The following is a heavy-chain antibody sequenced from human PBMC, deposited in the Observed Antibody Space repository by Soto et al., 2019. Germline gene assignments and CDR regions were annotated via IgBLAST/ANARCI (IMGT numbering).Heavy chain of an antibody. J-gene: IGHJ4*02. Sequence: SLRLSCAASGFTFSSYAMSWVRQAPGKGLEWVSAISGSGGSTYYADSVKGRFTISRDNSKNTLYLQMNSLRAEDTAVYYCAKDRTRFGTAMVSSTPFDYWGQGTLVTVSS. CDR3: AKDRTRFGTAMVSSTPFDY. V-gene: IGHV3-23*01. CDR2: ISGSGGST. D-gene: IGHD5-18*01. CDR1: GFTFSSYA.